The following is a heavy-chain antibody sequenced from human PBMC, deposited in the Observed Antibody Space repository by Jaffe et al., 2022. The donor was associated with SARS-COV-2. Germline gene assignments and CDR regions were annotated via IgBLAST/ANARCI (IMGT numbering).Heavy chain of an antibody. V-gene: IGHV3-7*04. D-gene: IGHD6-25*01. CDR3: VRGGTAGGRFLF. J-gene: IGHJ4*02. CDR2: MRHDGNEK. CDR1: GFDFSTYW. Sequence: EVQLVESGGGLVQPGGSLRLSCVASGFDFSTYWMTWVRQASGKGLEWVANMRHDGNEKNYVDSVKGRFTISRDNAKNSLYLQMNSLRAEDTAVYYCVRGGTAGGRFLFWGQGTLVTVSS.